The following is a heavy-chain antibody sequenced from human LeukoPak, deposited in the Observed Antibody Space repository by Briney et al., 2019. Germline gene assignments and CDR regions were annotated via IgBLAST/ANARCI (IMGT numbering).Heavy chain of an antibody. D-gene: IGHD4-17*01. CDR3: ARRPTVTTNYFDY. Sequence: GESLKISCKGSGYSFTSYWIGWVRQMPGKGLEWMGIIYPGDSDTRYSPSFQGQVTISADKSISTAYLQWSSLKASDTAMNYCARRPTVTTNYFDYWGQGTLVTVSS. CDR2: IYPGDSDT. J-gene: IGHJ4*02. V-gene: IGHV5-51*01. CDR1: GYSFTSYW.